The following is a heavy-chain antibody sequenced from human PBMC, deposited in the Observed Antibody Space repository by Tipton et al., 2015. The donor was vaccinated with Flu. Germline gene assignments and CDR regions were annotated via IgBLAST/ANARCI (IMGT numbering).Heavy chain of an antibody. V-gene: IGHV5-51*03. CDR3: VLIYNGSYMAPPDY. Sequence: QLVQSGAEVKGPGESLKISCKASGYSFSNYWIGWVRQMPEKGPEWMGIIYPADSYTTYSPSFRGQVTISVDKSFSTAYLQWSSLKASDTAMYYCVLIYNGSYMAPPDYWGQGTLVTVSS. D-gene: IGHD1-26*01. CDR1: GYSFSNYW. J-gene: IGHJ4*02. CDR2: IYPADSYT.